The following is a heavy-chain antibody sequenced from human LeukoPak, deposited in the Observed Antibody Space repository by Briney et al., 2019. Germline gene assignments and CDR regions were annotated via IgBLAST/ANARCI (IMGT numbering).Heavy chain of an antibody. CDR2: TYYRSTWYN. J-gene: IGHJ5*02. CDR3: ARRLTQYDCFDP. D-gene: IGHD2-2*01. Sequence: SQTLSLTCAISGDSFSSNSVAWNWIRQSPSRGLEWLGRTYYRSTWYNDYAVSVRGRITVNPDTSKNQFSLHLNSVTPEDTAVYYCARRLTQYDCFDPWGQGILVTVSS. V-gene: IGHV6-1*01. CDR1: GDSFSSNSVA.